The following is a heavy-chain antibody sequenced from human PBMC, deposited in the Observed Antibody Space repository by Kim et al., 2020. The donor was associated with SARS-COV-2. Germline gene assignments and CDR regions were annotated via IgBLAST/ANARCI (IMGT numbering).Heavy chain of an antibody. Sequence: GGSLRLSCAASGFTFTTYWMTWVRQAPGKGLEWVASINQGGSDKYYVDSVKGRFTISGDNARNSLYLQMNSLRAEDTAVYFCSRSILPDYWGQGTLVTVS. CDR1: GFTFTTYW. CDR3: SRSILPDY. D-gene: IGHD3-10*01. V-gene: IGHV3-7*03. J-gene: IGHJ4*02. CDR2: INQGGSDK.